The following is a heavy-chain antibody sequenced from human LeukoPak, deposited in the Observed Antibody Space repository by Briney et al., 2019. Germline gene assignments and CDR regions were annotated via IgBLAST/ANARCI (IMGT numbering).Heavy chain of an antibody. D-gene: IGHD5-18*01. J-gene: IGHJ4*02. CDR1: AGTISSNY. V-gene: IGHV3-53*04. Sequence: GGALILSCSASAGTISSNYMRWGRRAPGGGVQGGSVIYSGGSTYYSDAVTGRCTISRHRSKNTLYLQMNSLRAEDTAVYYCARGHRGYSSGNLTDYWGQGTLVTVSS. CDR2: IYSGGST. CDR3: ARGHRGYSSGNLTDY.